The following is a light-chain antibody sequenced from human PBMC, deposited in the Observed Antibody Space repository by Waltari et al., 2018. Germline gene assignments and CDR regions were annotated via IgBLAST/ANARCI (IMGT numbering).Light chain of an antibody. V-gene: IGKV3-11*01. Sequence: IVLTQSPATLSLSPGERATLSCRASQRVSSLLAWYQQKPGRSPRLLIYDATNRATGVPARFSGSGSGTDFTLTISSLEPEDFAVYYCQQRSNWPPLSFGGGTKVEIK. CDR1: QRVSSL. CDR3: QQRSNWPPLS. J-gene: IGKJ4*01. CDR2: DAT.